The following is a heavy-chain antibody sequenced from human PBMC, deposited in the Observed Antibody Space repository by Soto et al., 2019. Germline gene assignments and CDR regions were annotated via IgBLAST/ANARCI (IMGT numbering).Heavy chain of an antibody. CDR3: ARGAITMVRGVAPDDAFDI. CDR1: GFTFSSYS. Sequence: GGSLRLSCAASGFTFSSYSMNWVRQAPGKGLEWVSSISSSSSYIYYADSVKGRFTISRDNAKNSLYLQMNSLRAEDTAVYYCARGAITMVRGVAPDDAFDIWGQGTMVTVSS. J-gene: IGHJ3*02. CDR2: ISSSSSYI. V-gene: IGHV3-21*01. D-gene: IGHD3-10*01.